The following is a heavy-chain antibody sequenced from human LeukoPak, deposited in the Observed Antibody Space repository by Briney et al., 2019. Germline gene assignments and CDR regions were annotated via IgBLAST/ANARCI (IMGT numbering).Heavy chain of an antibody. CDR2: ISSSSSYI. CDR3: AREQTSSSWDY. Sequence: GGSPRLSCAASGFTFSSYSMNWVRQAPGKGLEWVSSISSSSSYIYYADSVKGRFTISRDNARNSLYLQMNSLRAEDTAVYYCAREQTSSSWDYWGQGTLVTVSS. V-gene: IGHV3-21*01. J-gene: IGHJ4*02. CDR1: GFTFSSYS. D-gene: IGHD6-13*01.